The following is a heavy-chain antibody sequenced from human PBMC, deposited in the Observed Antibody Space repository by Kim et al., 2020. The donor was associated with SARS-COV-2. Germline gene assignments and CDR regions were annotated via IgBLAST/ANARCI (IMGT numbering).Heavy chain of an antibody. CDR3: AKAGLRLGELSSYYFDY. V-gene: IGHV3-23*01. Sequence: VKGRFTISRDNSKNTLYLQMNSLRAEDTAVYYCAKAGLRLGELSSYYFDYWGQGTLVTVSS. J-gene: IGHJ4*02. D-gene: IGHD3-16*02.